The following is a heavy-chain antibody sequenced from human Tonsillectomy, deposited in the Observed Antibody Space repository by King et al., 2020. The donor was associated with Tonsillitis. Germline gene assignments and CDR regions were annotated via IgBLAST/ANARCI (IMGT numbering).Heavy chain of an antibody. Sequence: VQVVESGGGVVQPGRSLRLSCAASGFTFSTFDIHWVRQAPGKGLEWVAVISYDGSNKYYVDSVKGQFTISRDNSKNTLYLQMNSLRAEDTAVYFCAKDLIDYYDSSGYLDYWGQGTLVTVSS. CDR2: ISYDGSNK. D-gene: IGHD3-22*01. CDR3: AKDLIDYYDSSGYLDY. V-gene: IGHV3-30*18. CDR1: GFTFSTFD. J-gene: IGHJ4*02.